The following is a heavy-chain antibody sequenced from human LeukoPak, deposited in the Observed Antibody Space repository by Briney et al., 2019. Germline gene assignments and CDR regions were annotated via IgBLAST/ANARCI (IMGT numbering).Heavy chain of an antibody. CDR1: GFSFSNYA. CDR2: ISGSGGST. D-gene: IGHD2-2*01. J-gene: IGHJ4*02. V-gene: IGHV3-23*01. Sequence: GGSLRLSCAASGFSFSNYAMSWFRQAPGKGLEWVSVISGSGGSTYYADSVKGRFTISRDNSKNTLYLQMNSLRAEDTAVYYCAKDRSCSRTSCYSPFDYWGQGTLVTVSS. CDR3: AKDRSCSRTSCYSPFDY.